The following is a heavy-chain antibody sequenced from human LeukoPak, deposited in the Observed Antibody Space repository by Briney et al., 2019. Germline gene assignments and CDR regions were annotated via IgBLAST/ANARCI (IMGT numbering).Heavy chain of an antibody. CDR3: AKWGKQSFDY. V-gene: IGHV3-9*01. Sequence: PGGSLRLSCAASGFTFDDYAMHWVRQAPGKGLEWVSGICWNSGSIGYADSVKGRFTISRDNAKNSLYLQMNSLRAEDTALYYCAKWGKQSFDYWGQGTLVTVSS. CDR2: ICWNSGSI. D-gene: IGHD7-27*01. CDR1: GFTFDDYA. J-gene: IGHJ4*02.